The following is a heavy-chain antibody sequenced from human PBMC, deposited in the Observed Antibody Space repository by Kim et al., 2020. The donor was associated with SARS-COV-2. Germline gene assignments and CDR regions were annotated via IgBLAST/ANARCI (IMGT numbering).Heavy chain of an antibody. CDR3: ARWAYSSSSSGVYYYGMDV. Sequence: GGSLRLSCAASGFTFSSYEMNWVRQAPGKGLEWVSYISSSGSTIYYADSVKGRFTISRDNAKNSLYLQMNSLRAEDTAVYYCARWAYSSSSSGVYYYGMDVWGQGTTVTVSS. CDR1: GFTFSSYE. J-gene: IGHJ6*02. V-gene: IGHV3-48*03. D-gene: IGHD6-13*01. CDR2: ISSSGSTI.